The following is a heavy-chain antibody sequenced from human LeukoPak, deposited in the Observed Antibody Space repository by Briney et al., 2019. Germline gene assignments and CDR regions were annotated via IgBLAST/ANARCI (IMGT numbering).Heavy chain of an antibody. Sequence: GGSLRLSCAASGFTFSSYGVHWVRQAPGKGLEWVAVIWYDGSNKYYADSVKGRFTISRDNSKNTLYLQMNSLRAEDTAVYYCASETYYYDSSGPLDIWGQGTMVTVSS. CDR3: ASETYYYDSSGPLDI. CDR1: GFTFSSYG. V-gene: IGHV3-33*08. D-gene: IGHD3-22*01. J-gene: IGHJ3*02. CDR2: IWYDGSNK.